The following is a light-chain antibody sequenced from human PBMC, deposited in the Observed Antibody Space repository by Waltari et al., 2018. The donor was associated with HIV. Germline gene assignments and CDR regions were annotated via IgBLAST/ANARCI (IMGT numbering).Light chain of an antibody. Sequence: DIQMTHSPSCLSASVGARLTITCRASQSISRYLNWYQQKPGKGPKLLIYAASSLQSGVPSRFSGSGSGTEFTLTISSLQSEDLATYYCQQYNSYPRTFGHGTELDIK. CDR3: QQYNSYPRT. J-gene: IGKJ2*01. CDR2: AAS. V-gene: IGKV1-39*01. CDR1: QSISRY.